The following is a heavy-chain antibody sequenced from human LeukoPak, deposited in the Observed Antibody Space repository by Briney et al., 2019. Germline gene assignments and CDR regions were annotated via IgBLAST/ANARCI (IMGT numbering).Heavy chain of an antibody. V-gene: IGHV4-59*12. Sequence: PSETLSLTCTVSGGSISSYYWSWIRQPPGKGLEWIGYIYYSGSTNYNPSLKSRVTISVDTSKNQFSLKLSSVTAADTAVYYCARDRITMVRGVIPLLQPWGQGTLVTVSS. CDR2: IYYSGST. CDR3: ARDRITMVRGVIPLLQP. CDR1: GGSISSYY. J-gene: IGHJ4*02. D-gene: IGHD3-10*01.